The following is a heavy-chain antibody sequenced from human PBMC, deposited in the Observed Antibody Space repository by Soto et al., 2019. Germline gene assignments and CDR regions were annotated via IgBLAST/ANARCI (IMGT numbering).Heavy chain of an antibody. CDR1: GFTFSSYA. Sequence: GGSLRLSCAASGFTFSSYAMSWVRQAPGKGLEWVSAISGSGGSTYYADSVKGRFTISRDNSKNTLYLQMNSLRASDTAMYYCARRQTLEWEQGSSISWFDPWGQGTLVTVSS. J-gene: IGHJ5*02. D-gene: IGHD1-26*01. CDR2: ISGSGGST. CDR3: ARRQTLEWEQGSSISWFDP. V-gene: IGHV3-23*01.